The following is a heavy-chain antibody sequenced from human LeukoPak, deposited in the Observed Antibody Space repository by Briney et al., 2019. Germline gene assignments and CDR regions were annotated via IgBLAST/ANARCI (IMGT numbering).Heavy chain of an antibody. J-gene: IGHJ4*02. CDR1: GYTFTTYA. D-gene: IGHD4-11*01. CDR3: ARSETHDYSLDY. Sequence: ASVKVSCKASGYTFTTYAIHWVRQAPGQRLEWMGWIKPGNGNTKYSQEFQGRVTITRDTSANTVYMELSSLRFEDTAFYYCARSETHDYSLDYWGQGILVTVSS. V-gene: IGHV1-3*01. CDR2: IKPGNGNT.